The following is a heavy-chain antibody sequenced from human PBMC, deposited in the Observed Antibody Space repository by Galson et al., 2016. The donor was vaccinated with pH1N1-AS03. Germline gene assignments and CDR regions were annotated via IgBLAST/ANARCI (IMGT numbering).Heavy chain of an antibody. CDR3: SRDSESYSNNRALDI. CDR1: GYSFTGYY. V-gene: IGHV1-2*06. Sequence: SVKLSCKATGYSFTGYYIHWVRQAPGQGLEWLGRISPNSGSTKYAQKFQGRVTITTDTSNSTAYMELSRLRSDDTAVYFCSRDSESYSNNRALDIWGQGVMVTVSS. D-gene: IGHD3-22*01. CDR2: ISPNSGST. J-gene: IGHJ3*02.